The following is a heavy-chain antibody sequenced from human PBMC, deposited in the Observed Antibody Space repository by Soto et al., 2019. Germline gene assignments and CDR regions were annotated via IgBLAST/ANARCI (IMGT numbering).Heavy chain of an antibody. CDR2: VYYRGST. J-gene: IGHJ5*02. D-gene: IGHD6-6*01. V-gene: IGHV4-39*01. CDR1: GGSINSSVFY. Sequence: SETLSLTCTVSGGSINSSVFYWGWIRQPPGKGLEWVGSVYYRGSTYYNPSLKSRVTISVDTSKNQFSLRLSSVTAADTAVYYCARRAPRFSSSSYWFDPWGQGTLVTVSS. CDR3: ARRAPRFSSSSYWFDP.